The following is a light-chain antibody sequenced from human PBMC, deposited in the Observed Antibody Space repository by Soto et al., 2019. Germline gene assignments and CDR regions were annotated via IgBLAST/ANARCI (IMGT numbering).Light chain of an antibody. CDR3: QQYNRFPYT. Sequence: DIQMTQSPSTLSASVGDRVTITCRASQSIIDWLAWYQQRSGKAPKLLIYKASSLQSGVPPRFSGSGSGTEFALTISSLQHDDFATYYCQQYNRFPYTFGQGTKLEIK. J-gene: IGKJ2*01. V-gene: IGKV1-5*03. CDR1: QSIIDW. CDR2: KAS.